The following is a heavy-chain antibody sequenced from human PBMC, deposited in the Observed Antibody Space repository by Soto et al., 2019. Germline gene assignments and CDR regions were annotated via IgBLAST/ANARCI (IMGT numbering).Heavy chain of an antibody. V-gene: IGHV4-30-4*01. CDR1: GGSISSGDYY. CDR3: ARCGYSYGYTQNHGHQGFDP. CDR2: IYYSGST. Sequence: PSETLSLTCTVSGGSISSGDYYWSWIRQPPGKGLERIGYIYYSGSTYYNPSLKSRVTISVDTSKNQFSLKLSSVTAADTAVYYCARCGYSYGYTQNHGHQGFDPWGQGTLVTVSS. J-gene: IGHJ5*02. D-gene: IGHD5-18*01.